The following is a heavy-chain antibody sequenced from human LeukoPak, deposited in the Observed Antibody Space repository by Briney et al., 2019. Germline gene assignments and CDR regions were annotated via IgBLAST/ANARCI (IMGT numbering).Heavy chain of an antibody. CDR2: INGGNGNT. Sequence: ASVKVSCKASGYTFTTYAMHWVRQAPGQRLEWMGWINGGNGNTKYSQKFQGRVTISRDTSASTAYMELSSLRSEDTAVYYCARDGASMVRGVGYGMDVWGQGTTVTVSS. CDR3: ARDGASMVRGVGYGMDV. D-gene: IGHD3-10*01. J-gene: IGHJ6*02. V-gene: IGHV1-3*01. CDR1: GYTFTTYA.